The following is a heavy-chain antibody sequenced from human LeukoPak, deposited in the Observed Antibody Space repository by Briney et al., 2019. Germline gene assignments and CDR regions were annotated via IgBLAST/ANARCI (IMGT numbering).Heavy chain of an antibody. CDR2: MSSDGSNK. J-gene: IGHJ4*02. D-gene: IGHD3-10*02. CDR3: ARDIFGGGDY. V-gene: IGHV3-30-3*01. Sequence: GGSLRLSCAASGFTFSVYTIHWVRQAPGKGLEWVAVMSSDGSNKYYADSVKGRFTISRDNSRNTMYLQMNSLRAEDTAVYYCARDIFGGGDYWGQGTLVTVSS. CDR1: GFTFSVYT.